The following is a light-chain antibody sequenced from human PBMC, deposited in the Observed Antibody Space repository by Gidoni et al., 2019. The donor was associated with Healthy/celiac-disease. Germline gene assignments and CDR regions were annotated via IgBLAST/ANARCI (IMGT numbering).Light chain of an antibody. J-gene: IGKJ1*01. CDR3: QQSYSTPRT. Sequence: DIQMTQSPSSLSASVGDRVTITCRASQSISSYLNWYQQKPGKAPKLLIYAASSLQSGVPSRFSGSGSGTDFTLTISRLQPEDFATYYCQQSYSTPRTFGQGIKVESK. V-gene: IGKV1-39*01. CDR2: AAS. CDR1: QSISSY.